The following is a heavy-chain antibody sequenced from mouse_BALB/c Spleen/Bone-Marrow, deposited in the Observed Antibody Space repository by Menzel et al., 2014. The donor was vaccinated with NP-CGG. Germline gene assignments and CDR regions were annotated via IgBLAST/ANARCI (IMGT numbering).Heavy chain of an antibody. CDR2: IYPGDGDT. J-gene: IGHJ2*01. Sequence: VKLLESGAELVRPGSSVKISCKASGYVFSTYWMYWVKQRPGQGLEWIGQIYPGDGDTNYNGKFKGTATLTADKSSSTAYMQLSSLTSEDSAVYFCARSGYGSSYDYWGQGTTLTVSS. V-gene: IGHV1-80*01. CDR1: GYVFSTYW. CDR3: ARSGYGSSYDY. D-gene: IGHD1-1*01.